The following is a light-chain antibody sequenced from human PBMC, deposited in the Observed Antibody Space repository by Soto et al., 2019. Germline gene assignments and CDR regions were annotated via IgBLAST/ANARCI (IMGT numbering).Light chain of an antibody. CDR1: SSDVGGYNF. CDR3: CSHSTVVTCM. V-gene: IGLV2-14*03. CDR2: EVS. J-gene: IGLJ3*02. Sequence: QSALTQTASVSGSPGQSITISCTGSSSDVGGYNFVSWYQQHPGKAPKLIIHEVSNRPSGVSNRFSGSKSGNTASLTISGLQAEDEAVYYCCSHSTVVTCMFGGGTQLTVL.